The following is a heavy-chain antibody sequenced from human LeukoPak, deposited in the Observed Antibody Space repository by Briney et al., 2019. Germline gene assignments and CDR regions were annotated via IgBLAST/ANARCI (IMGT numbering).Heavy chain of an antibody. J-gene: IGHJ6*02. V-gene: IGHV1-46*01. CDR3: AREGNYDFWSGYTSNGYGMDV. CDR1: GYIFTSYY. Sequence: ASVKVSCKASGYIFTSYYMYWVRQAPGQGLEWMGIINPSGGSTSYAQKFQGRVTMTRDTSTSTVYMELSSLRSEDTAVYYCAREGNYDFWSGYTSNGYGMDVWGQGTTVTVSS. D-gene: IGHD3-3*01. CDR2: INPSGGST.